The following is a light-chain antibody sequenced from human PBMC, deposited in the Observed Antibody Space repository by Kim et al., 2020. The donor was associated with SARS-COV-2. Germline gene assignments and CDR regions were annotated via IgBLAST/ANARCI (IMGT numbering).Light chain of an antibody. CDR3: QVWESSSDHRV. V-gene: IGLV3-21*01. CDR1: NIGSKS. CDR2: YDS. Sequence: SYELTQPPSVSVAPGKTARITCGGNNIGSKSVHWYQQKPGQAPVLVIYYDSDRPSGIPERFSGSNSGNTATLTISRVEAVDEADYYCQVWESSSDHRVFG. J-gene: IGLJ3*02.